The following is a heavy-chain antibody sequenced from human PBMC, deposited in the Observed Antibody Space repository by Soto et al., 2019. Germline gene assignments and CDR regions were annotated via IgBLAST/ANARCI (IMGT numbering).Heavy chain of an antibody. CDR2: ISGSGGRT. Sequence: EVQLLESGGGLVQPWGSLRLSCAASGFTFSSYAMSWVRQAPGKGLEWVSAISGSGGRTYYADSVKGRFTISRDNSKNTLYMQMNSLRAEDTAVYYCAKVLSGWFNFDYWGQGTLVTVSS. D-gene: IGHD6-19*01. CDR1: GFTFSSYA. V-gene: IGHV3-23*01. CDR3: AKVLSGWFNFDY. J-gene: IGHJ4*02.